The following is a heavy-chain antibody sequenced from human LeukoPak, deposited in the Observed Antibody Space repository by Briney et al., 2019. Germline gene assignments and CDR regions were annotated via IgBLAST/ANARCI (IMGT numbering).Heavy chain of an antibody. CDR2: ISGSGGTT. D-gene: IGHD3-22*01. Sequence: QTGGSLRLSCAASGFTFSSYGMNWVRQAPGRGLEWVSGISGSGGTTYYADSVKGRFPISRDNSKNSLSLQVSSLRAEDTAVYYCAKTNGYYSDWGQGTPVTVSS. CDR3: AKTNGYYSD. V-gene: IGHV3-23*01. J-gene: IGHJ4*02. CDR1: GFTFSSYG.